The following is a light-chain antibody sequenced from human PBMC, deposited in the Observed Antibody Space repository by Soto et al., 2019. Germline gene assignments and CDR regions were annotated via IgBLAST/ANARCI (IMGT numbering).Light chain of an antibody. J-gene: IGKJ4*01. V-gene: IGKV1-12*01. CDR2: AAS. CDR1: QDISSW. CDR3: QQGHRFPLT. Sequence: DIQMTQSPSSVSASVGDRVTITCRASQDISSWLAWYQQKPGKAPKLLIYAASTLQGGVPSRFSGSGSGTDFTLTISKLQPEDFATYYCQQGHRFPLTFSGGTKVEIK.